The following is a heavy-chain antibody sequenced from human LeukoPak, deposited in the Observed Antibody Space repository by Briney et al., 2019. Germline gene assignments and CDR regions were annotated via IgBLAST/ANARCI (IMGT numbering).Heavy chain of an antibody. CDR3: ARDQGRWIAVAGLSDY. D-gene: IGHD6-19*01. CDR1: GFTFSSYG. V-gene: IGHV3-33*01. J-gene: IGHJ4*02. Sequence: GRSLRLSCAASGFTFSSYGMHWVRQAPGKGLEWVAVIWYDGSNKYYADSVKGRFTISRDNSKNTMYLQMNSLRAEDTAVYYCARDQGRWIAVAGLSDYWGQGTLVTVSS. CDR2: IWYDGSNK.